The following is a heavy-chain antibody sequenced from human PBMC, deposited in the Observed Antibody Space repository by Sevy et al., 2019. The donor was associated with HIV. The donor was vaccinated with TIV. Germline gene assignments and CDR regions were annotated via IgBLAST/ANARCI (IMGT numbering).Heavy chain of an antibody. CDR1: GYTFTSYG. CDR2: ISAYNGNT. J-gene: IGHJ5*02. V-gene: IGHV1-18*01. Sequence: ASVKVSCKASGYTFTSYGISWVRQAPGQGLEWMGWISAYNGNTNYAQKLQGRVTMTTDTSTSTAYRELRSLRSDDTAVYYCARVLGDIVVVVAAPRNWFDPWGQGTLVTVSS. D-gene: IGHD2-15*01. CDR3: ARVLGDIVVVVAAPRNWFDP.